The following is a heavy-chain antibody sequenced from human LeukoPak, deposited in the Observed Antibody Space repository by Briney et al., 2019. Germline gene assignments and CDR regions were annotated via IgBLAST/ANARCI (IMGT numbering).Heavy chain of an antibody. D-gene: IGHD3-22*01. Sequence: SSETLSLTCAVYGGSFSGYYWSWIRQPPGKGLEWIGEINHSGSTNYNPSLKSRVTISVDTSKNQFSLKLSSVTAADTAVYYCARLRSPTYYYDSSGYHYWGQGTLVTVSS. J-gene: IGHJ4*02. CDR3: ARLRSPTYYYDSSGYHY. V-gene: IGHV4-34*01. CDR1: GGSFSGYY. CDR2: INHSGST.